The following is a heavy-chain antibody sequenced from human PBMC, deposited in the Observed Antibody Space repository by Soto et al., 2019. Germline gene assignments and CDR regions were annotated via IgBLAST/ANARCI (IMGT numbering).Heavy chain of an antibody. CDR1: GFTFSSYA. V-gene: IGHV3-23*01. CDR3: AKDRYYYGSGSYYLTDY. CDR2: ISGSGGST. D-gene: IGHD3-10*01. J-gene: IGHJ4*02. Sequence: EVQLLESGGGLVQPGGSLRLSCAASGFTFSSYAMSWVRQAPGKGLEWVSAISGSGGSTYYADSVKGRFTISRDNSKNTLYLQMNSLRAEDTAVYYCAKDRYYYGSGSYYLTDYWGQGTLVTVSS.